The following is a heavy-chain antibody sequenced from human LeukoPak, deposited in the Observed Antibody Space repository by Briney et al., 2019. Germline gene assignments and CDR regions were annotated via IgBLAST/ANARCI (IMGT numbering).Heavy chain of an antibody. D-gene: IGHD4-17*01. CDR3: ARLWVTTTN. Sequence: SETLSLTCAVYGGSFSGYYWSWVRQPPGKGLEWIGEINHSGSTNYNPSLKSRVTISVDTSKNQFSLKLSSVTAADTAVYYCARLWVTTTNWGQGTLVTVSS. CDR1: GGSFSGYY. J-gene: IGHJ4*02. V-gene: IGHV4-34*01. CDR2: INHSGST.